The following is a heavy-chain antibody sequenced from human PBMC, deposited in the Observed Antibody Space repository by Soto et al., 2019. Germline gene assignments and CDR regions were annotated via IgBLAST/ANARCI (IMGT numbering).Heavy chain of an antibody. CDR1: GYTFSSYG. Sequence: QVQLVQSGAEVEKPGASVNVSCKASGYTFSSYGINWVRQAPGEGLEWMGRISTYNGNTKYSPKFQGRVTMTTDTSTSTVYMELRSLRSDDTAVYYCARERGLTVSTLLGSWGQGTLVTVSS. CDR2: ISTYNGNT. D-gene: IGHD3-16*01. J-gene: IGHJ5*01. V-gene: IGHV1-18*01. CDR3: ARERGLTVSTLLGS.